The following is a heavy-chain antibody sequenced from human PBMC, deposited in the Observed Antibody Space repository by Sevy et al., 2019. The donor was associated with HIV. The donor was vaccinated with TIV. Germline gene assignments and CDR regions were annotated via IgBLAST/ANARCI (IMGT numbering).Heavy chain of an antibody. V-gene: IGHV3-30-3*01. Sequence: GGSLRLSCAASGFTFNFFSMHWVRQAPGKGLEWVATISFDGSNEHYADSVKGRFTISRDNSKNSLFLQMNSLRADDSAVYYCALGCLSSAVVEYFNNWGQGTLFTVSS. CDR3: ALGCLSSAVVEYFNN. CDR2: ISFDGSNE. D-gene: IGHD1-26*01. J-gene: IGHJ1*01. CDR1: GFTFNFFS.